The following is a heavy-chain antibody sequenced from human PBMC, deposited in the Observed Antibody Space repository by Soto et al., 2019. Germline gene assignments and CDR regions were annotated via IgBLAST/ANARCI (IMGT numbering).Heavy chain of an antibody. CDR2: IYYSGST. J-gene: IGHJ6*02. CDR3: ATENFNSGTEYYGMDV. Sequence: SETLSLTCTVSGGSISSSSYYWGWIRQPPGKGLEWIGSIYYSGSTYYNPSLKSRVTISVDTSKNQFSLKLSSVTAADTAVYYCATENFNSGTEYYGMDVWGQGTTVTVSS. V-gene: IGHV4-39*02. CDR1: GGSISSSSYY. D-gene: IGHD7-27*01.